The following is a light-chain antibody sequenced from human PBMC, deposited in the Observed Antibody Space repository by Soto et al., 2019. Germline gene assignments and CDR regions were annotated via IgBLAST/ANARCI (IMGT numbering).Light chain of an antibody. V-gene: IGLV2-14*01. CDR2: DVS. J-gene: IGLJ1*01. CDR1: SSDVGVYNY. Sequence: QSVLTQPASVSGSPGQSITISCTGTSSDVGVYNYVSWYQQHPGKAPKLVIYDVSNRPSGVSNRFSGSKSGNTASLTISGLQAEDEADYYCNSYTSSSTYVFGTGTKVTVL. CDR3: NSYTSSSTYV.